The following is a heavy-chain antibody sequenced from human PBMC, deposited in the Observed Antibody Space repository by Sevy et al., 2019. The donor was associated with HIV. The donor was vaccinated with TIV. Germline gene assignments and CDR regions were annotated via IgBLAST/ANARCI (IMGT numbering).Heavy chain of an antibody. D-gene: IGHD6-19*01. CDR1: GYTLTELS. Sequence: ASVKVSCKVSGYTLTELSIHWVRQAPGKGLEWMGGFDPEDGEIIYAQKFQGRVTMTEDTSAETGYMELSSLRSDDTAVYYCATSYRIAVADLDYWGQGTQVTVSS. CDR2: FDPEDGEI. J-gene: IGHJ4*02. V-gene: IGHV1-24*01. CDR3: ATSYRIAVADLDY.